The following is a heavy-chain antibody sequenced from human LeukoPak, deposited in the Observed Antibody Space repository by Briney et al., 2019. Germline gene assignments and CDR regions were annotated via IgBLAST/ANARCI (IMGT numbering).Heavy chain of an antibody. J-gene: IGHJ3*02. V-gene: IGHV3-7*03. CDR1: GFTFSSYW. CDR3: ARVDILTSYPQRQAAFDI. CDR2: IHRDGGEK. D-gene: IGHD3-9*01. Sequence: GGSLRLSCAASGFTFSSYWMSWVRQAPGKGLEWVANIHRDGGEKYYVDSVKGRFAVSRDNAKNSLSLQMEGLRAEDTAVYYCARVDILTSYPQRQAAFDIWGQGTMVTVSS.